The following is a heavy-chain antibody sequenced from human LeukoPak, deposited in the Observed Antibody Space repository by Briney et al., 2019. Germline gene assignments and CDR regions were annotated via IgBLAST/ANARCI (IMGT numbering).Heavy chain of an antibody. CDR1: GGSISSYY. CDR3: AREPYRGSGEWRAFDI. D-gene: IGHD3-10*01. CDR2: IYTSGST. V-gene: IGHV4-4*07. Sequence: PSETLSLTCTVSGGSISSYYWSWIRQPAGKGLEWIGRIYTSGSTNYNPSLKSRVTMSVDTSKNQFSLKLSSVTAADTAMYYCAREPYRGSGEWRAFDIWGQGTMVTVSS. J-gene: IGHJ3*02.